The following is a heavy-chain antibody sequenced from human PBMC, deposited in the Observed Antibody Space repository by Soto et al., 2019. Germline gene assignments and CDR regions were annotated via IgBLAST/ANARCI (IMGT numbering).Heavy chain of an antibody. CDR3: ARVYSSSSVMFDP. Sequence: EVQLVESGGGLVQPGGSLRLSCAASGFTFSSYWMHWVRQAPGKGLVWVSRINSDGSSTSYADSVKGRFTISRDNAKNPLYLPMNSLRVEDTAVYYCARVYSSSSVMFDPWGQGTLVTVSS. J-gene: IGHJ5*02. CDR1: GFTFSSYW. D-gene: IGHD6-6*01. V-gene: IGHV3-74*01. CDR2: INSDGSST.